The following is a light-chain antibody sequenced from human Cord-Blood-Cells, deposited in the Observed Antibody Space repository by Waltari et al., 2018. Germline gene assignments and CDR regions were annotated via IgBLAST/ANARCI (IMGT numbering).Light chain of an antibody. J-gene: IGKJ5*01. Sequence: DIQMTQSPSSPSASVGDSVTITCQASQDISNYLNWYQQKPGKAPKLLIYDASNLETGVPSRFSGSGSGTDFTFTISSLQPEDIATYYCQQYDNLPITFGQGTRLEIK. CDR2: DAS. CDR3: QQYDNLPIT. CDR1: QDISNY. V-gene: IGKV1-33*01.